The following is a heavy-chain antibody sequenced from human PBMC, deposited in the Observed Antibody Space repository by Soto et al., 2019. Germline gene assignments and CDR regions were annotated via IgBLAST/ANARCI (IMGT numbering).Heavy chain of an antibody. CDR2: ISYDGSNK. D-gene: IGHD2-8*01. J-gene: IGHJ4*02. Sequence: VGSLRLSCAASGFTFSSYAMHWVRQAPGKGLEWVAVISYDGSNKYYADSVKGRFTISRDNSKNTLYLQMNSLRAEDTAVYYCARDRKRYCTNGVCYGFDYWGQGTLVTVSS. CDR1: GFTFSSYA. V-gene: IGHV3-30-3*01. CDR3: ARDRKRYCTNGVCYGFDY.